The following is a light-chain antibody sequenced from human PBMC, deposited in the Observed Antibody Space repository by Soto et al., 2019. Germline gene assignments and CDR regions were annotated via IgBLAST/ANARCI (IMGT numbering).Light chain of an antibody. CDR1: QSISSY. V-gene: IGKV1-39*01. Sequence: DIQMTHSPSSLSASVGDRVTITCRASQSISSYLNWYQQKPGKAPKLLIYAASSLQSGVPSRFSGSGSGTDFTLTISSLQPEDFATYYCQKSYSTLINFGQGKRRENK. J-gene: IGKJ5*01. CDR3: QKSYSTLIN. CDR2: AAS.